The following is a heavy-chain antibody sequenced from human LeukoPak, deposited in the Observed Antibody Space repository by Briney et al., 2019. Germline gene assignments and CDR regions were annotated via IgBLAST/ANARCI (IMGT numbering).Heavy chain of an antibody. V-gene: IGHV3-23*01. D-gene: IGHD3-16*01. CDR3: ARDVGGPMFDY. CDR1: GFTFSSYA. J-gene: IGHJ4*02. Sequence: PGGSLRLSCAVSGFTFSSYAMGWVRQAPGKGLEWVSTISGGAENTHYADSVNGRFTISRDNSKKTLCLQMNSLRVEDTAVYHCARDVGGPMFDYWGQGILVTVSS. CDR2: ISGGAENT.